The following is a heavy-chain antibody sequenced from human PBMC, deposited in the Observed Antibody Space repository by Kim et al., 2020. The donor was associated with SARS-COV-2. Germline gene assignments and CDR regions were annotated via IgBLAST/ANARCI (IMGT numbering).Heavy chain of an antibody. CDR1: GYSFTSYW. J-gene: IGHJ4*02. D-gene: IGHD6-19*01. Sequence: GESLKISCKGSGYSFTSYWIGWVRQMPGKGLEWMGIIYPGDSDTRYSPSFQGQVTISADKSISTAYLQWSSLKASDTAMYYCATRIAVAGTLPDYWGQGPLVTVSS. V-gene: IGHV5-51*01. CDR2: IYPGDSDT. CDR3: ATRIAVAGTLPDY.